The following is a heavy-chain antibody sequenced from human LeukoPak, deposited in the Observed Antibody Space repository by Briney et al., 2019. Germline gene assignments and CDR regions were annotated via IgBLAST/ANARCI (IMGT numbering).Heavy chain of an antibody. Sequence: ASLKDSSKASGYTLTGYYMHWVRPAPGQGLERMGWIIPNSGATKYAQKFQGRVTMTRDTSISTAYVELSGLRSDDTAVYYCARVSGYCTTTSCFHPFDSWGQGTLVTVSS. V-gene: IGHV1-2*02. CDR3: ARVSGYCTTTSCFHPFDS. D-gene: IGHD2-2*01. CDR2: IIPNSGAT. CDR1: GYTLTGYY. J-gene: IGHJ4*02.